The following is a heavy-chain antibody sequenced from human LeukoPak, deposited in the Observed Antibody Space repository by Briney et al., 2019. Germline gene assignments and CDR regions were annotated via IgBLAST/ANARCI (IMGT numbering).Heavy chain of an antibody. CDR1: GFTFGDYP. Sequence: GGSLRLSCAASGFTFGDYPMHWIRQTPGQGLEWVSLISADGGSSFQADSVRGRFTIPRDNSKNSLYLQMNSLRSEDTALYYCAKGMGGSGRNWASNWFDPWGQGTLVTVSS. D-gene: IGHD1-26*01. J-gene: IGHJ5*02. CDR2: ISADGGSS. CDR3: AKGMGGSGRNWASNWFDP. V-gene: IGHV3-43*02.